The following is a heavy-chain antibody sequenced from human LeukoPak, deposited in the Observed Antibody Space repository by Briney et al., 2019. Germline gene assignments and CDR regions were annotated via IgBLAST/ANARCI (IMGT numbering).Heavy chain of an antibody. CDR1: GFTFSRYS. CDR3: TRSGYRHPYHFDS. J-gene: IGHJ4*02. Sequence: PGGSLRLSCAVSGFTFSRYSMNWVRQAPGKGLEWVSVLYTGGGTDHADSVKGRFTISRDNSKNTLSLQMNSLRAEDTAIYYCTRSGYRHPYHFDSWGQGTLVTVSS. V-gene: IGHV3-53*01. D-gene: IGHD3-22*01. CDR2: LYTGGGT.